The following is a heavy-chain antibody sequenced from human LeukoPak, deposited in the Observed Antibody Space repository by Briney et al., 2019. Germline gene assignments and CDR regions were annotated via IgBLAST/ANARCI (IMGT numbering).Heavy chain of an antibody. CDR3: AKDRLYCSGGSCSSRAFGGYFDY. J-gene: IGHJ4*02. CDR1: GFTFSTYG. Sequence: GGSLRLSCAASGFTFSTYGMHWVRQAPGKGLEWVAVISYDGSNEYYADSVKGRFTISRDNSKNTLYLQMNSLRAEDTAVYNCAKDRLYCSGGSCSSRAFGGYFDYWGQGTLVTVSS. CDR2: ISYDGSNE. V-gene: IGHV3-30*18. D-gene: IGHD2-15*01.